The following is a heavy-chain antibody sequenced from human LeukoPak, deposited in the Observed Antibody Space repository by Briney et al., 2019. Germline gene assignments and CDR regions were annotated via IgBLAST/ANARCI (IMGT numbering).Heavy chain of an antibody. J-gene: IGHJ6*03. CDR1: GFTFSGSA. V-gene: IGHV3-73*01. D-gene: IGHD3-10*01. Sequence: GSLKLSCAASGFTFSGSAMHWVRQASGKGLEWVGRIRSKANSYATAYAASVKGRFTISRDDSKNTAYLQMNSLKTEDTAVYYCTRQDYYGSGSYYNGYYYYMDVWGKGTTVTISS. CDR3: TRQDYYGSGSYYNGYYYYMDV. CDR2: IRSKANSYAT.